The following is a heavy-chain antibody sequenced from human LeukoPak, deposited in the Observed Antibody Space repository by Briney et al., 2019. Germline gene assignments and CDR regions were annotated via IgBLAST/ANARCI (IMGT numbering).Heavy chain of an antibody. J-gene: IGHJ4*02. CDR3: ARVFYGGNSGGHDY. CDR2: IYYSGSI. V-gene: IGHV4-30-4*01. D-gene: IGHD4-23*01. Sequence: SQTLSLTCTVSGGSISSGDYYWSWIRQPPGKGLEWIGYIYYSGSIYYNPSLKSRVTISVDTSKNQFSLKLSSVTAADTAVYYCARVFYGGNSGGHDYWGQGTLVTVSS. CDR1: GGSISSGDYY.